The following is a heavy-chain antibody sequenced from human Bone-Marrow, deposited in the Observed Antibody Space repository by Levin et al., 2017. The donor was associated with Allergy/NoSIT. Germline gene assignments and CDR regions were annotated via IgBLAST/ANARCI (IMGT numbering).Heavy chain of an antibody. CDR1: EDTISSYS. CDR3: ARDAAGYYYFMDV. CDR2: IIPIFGTA. Sequence: SVKVSCKSSEDTISSYSISWMRQAPGQGLEWMGGIIPIFGTATYAQKFQDRLTITADRSTSTAYMELTSLKSEDTAAYYCARDAAGYYYFMDVWGKGTTVIVSS. J-gene: IGHJ6*03. D-gene: IGHD2-15*01. V-gene: IGHV1-69*06.